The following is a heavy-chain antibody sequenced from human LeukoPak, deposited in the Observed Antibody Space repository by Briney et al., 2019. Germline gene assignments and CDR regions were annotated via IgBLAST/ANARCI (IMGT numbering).Heavy chain of an antibody. J-gene: IGHJ4*02. Sequence: GGSLRLSCAASGFTFSSYSMNWVRQAPGKGLEWVSYISSSSSTIYYADSVKGRFTISRDNAKNSLYLQMNSLRAEDTAVYYCARDRGYDFWSGSFDYWGQGTLVTVSS. CDR2: ISSSSSTI. CDR1: GFTFSSYS. D-gene: IGHD3-3*01. V-gene: IGHV3-48*01. CDR3: ARDRGYDFWSGSFDY.